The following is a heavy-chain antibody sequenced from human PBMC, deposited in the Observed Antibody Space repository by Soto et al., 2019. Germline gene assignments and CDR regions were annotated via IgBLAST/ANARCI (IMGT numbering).Heavy chain of an antibody. V-gene: IGHV4-59*01. Sequence: QVQLQESGPGLVKPSETLSLTCTVSGGSISSYYWSWIRQPPGKGLEWIGYIYYSGSTNYNPSLKRRVAISVDPSKNQFSLKLSSVTAADTAVYYCARDDYYGSGGMGYWGQGTLVTVSS. CDR1: GGSISSYY. CDR3: ARDDYYGSGGMGY. D-gene: IGHD3-10*01. J-gene: IGHJ4*02. CDR2: IYYSGST.